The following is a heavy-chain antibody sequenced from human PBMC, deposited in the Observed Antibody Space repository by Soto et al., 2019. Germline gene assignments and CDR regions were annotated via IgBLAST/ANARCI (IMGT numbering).Heavy chain of an antibody. CDR3: ASAVGVYGSSWTYFDY. CDR2: IYYSGST. J-gene: IGHJ4*02. Sequence: SETLSLTCTVSGGSISSGDDYWSWIRQPPGKGLEWIGYIYYSGSTYYNPSLKSRVTISVDTSKNQFSLKLSSVTAADTAVYYCASAVGVYGSSWTYFDYWGQGTLVTVSS. CDR1: GGSISSGDDY. V-gene: IGHV4-30-4*01. D-gene: IGHD6-13*01.